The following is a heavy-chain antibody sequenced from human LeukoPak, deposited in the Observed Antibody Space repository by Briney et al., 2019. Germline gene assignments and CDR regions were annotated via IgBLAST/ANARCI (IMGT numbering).Heavy chain of an antibody. V-gene: IGHV3-23*01. Sequence: GGSLRLSCAASGFTFSSYAMTWVRQAPGKGLEWVSAISASGGSTYYADPVRGRFTISRDNSKNTLYLQMNSLRAEDTALYYYAKGQVAPAPGGQGTLVTVSS. D-gene: IGHD6-25*01. J-gene: IGHJ4*02. CDR3: AKGQVAPAP. CDR1: GFTFSSYA. CDR2: ISASGGST.